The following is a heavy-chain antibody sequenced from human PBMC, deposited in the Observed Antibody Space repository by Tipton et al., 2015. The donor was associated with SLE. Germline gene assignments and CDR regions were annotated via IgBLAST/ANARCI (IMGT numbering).Heavy chain of an antibody. D-gene: IGHD3-16*01. CDR3: AKEEGLSGSRDV. Sequence: SLRLSCAASGFTFSRFVMHWVRQAPGKGLEYVSAISTNGGSTYYADSVKGRFTISRDNSKNTLYLQMNSLGAEDTAVYYCAKEEGLSGSRDVWGQGTTVTVPS. V-gene: IGHV3-64*02. J-gene: IGHJ6*02. CDR1: GFTFSRFV. CDR2: ISTNGGST.